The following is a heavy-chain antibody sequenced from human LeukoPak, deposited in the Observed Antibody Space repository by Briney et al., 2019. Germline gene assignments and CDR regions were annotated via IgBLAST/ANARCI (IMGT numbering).Heavy chain of an antibody. J-gene: IGHJ4*02. CDR2: IYSGGNT. CDR1: GFXVSNNY. V-gene: IGHV3-66*01. D-gene: IGHD3-10*01. CDR3: ARDDGAGGPFDY. Sequence: PGGSLRLSCAVSGFXVSNNYINWVRQAPGKGLEWVSIIYSGGNTYYADSVKGRFTISRDNPKNTLYLQMNSLRAEDTAVYYCARDDGAGGPFDYWGQGTLVTVSS.